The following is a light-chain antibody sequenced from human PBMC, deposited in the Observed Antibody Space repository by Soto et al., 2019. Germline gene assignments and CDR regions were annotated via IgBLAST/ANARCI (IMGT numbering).Light chain of an antibody. J-gene: IGKJ1*01. Sequence: EIVLTQSPSTLSLYPGDRATLSCRASQSVSSYLAWYQQKPGQAPRLLIYDASNRATGIPARFSGSGSGTDFTLTISSLEPEDFAVYYCQQRSNWSWTFGQGTKVDIK. CDR1: QSVSSY. CDR3: QQRSNWSWT. V-gene: IGKV3-11*01. CDR2: DAS.